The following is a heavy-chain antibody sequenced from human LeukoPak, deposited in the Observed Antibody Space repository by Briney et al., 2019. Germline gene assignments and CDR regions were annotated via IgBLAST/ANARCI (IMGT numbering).Heavy chain of an antibody. D-gene: IGHD2-15*01. V-gene: IGHV1-2*02. CDR1: GYTFTGYY. CDR2: INPNSGGT. Sequence: ASVKVSCKASGYTFTGYYMHWVRQAPGQGLEWMGWINPNSGGTNYAQKFQGRVTMTRDTSISTAYMELSRLRSDDTAVYYCARDPGGIVVAVAATGGNWFDPWGQGTLVTVSS. CDR3: ARDPGGIVVAVAATGGNWFDP. J-gene: IGHJ5*02.